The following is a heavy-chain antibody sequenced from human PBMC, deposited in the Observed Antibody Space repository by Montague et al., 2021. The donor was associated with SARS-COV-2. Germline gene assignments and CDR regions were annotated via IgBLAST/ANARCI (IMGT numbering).Heavy chain of an antibody. CDR1: GGSVGSSHYY. CDR2: IYYSGST. CDR3: ARGLYNWNYEHWFDT. Sequence: SETLSLTCTVSGGSVGSSHYYWAWIRQPPGKGLEWIGTIYYSGSTXYNSSPRSRVTIDVDASTNQFSLKLHSVTAADTAVYFCARGLYNWNYEHWFDTWGQGTLVTVSS. J-gene: IGHJ5*02. V-gene: IGHV4-39*01. D-gene: IGHD1-7*01.